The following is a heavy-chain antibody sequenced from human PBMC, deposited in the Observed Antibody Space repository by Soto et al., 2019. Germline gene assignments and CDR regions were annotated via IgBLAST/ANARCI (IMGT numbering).Heavy chain of an antibody. J-gene: IGHJ4*02. Sequence: GGSLRLSCASSGFTFSSYAMSWVRQAPGKGLEWVSAISGSGGSTYYADSVKGRFTISRDNSKNTLYLQMNSLRAEDTAVYYCAKVYRDGYYDSSGTGEVLLWGQGTLVTVSS. V-gene: IGHV3-23*01. CDR1: GFTFSSYA. D-gene: IGHD3-22*01. CDR3: AKVYRDGYYDSSGTGEVLL. CDR2: ISGSGGST.